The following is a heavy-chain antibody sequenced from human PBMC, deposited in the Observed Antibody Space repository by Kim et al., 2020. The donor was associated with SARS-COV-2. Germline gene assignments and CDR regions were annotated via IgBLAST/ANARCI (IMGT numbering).Heavy chain of an antibody. CDR3: ARIDGSLNWCDP. D-gene: IGHD3-10*01. J-gene: IGHJ5*02. Sequence: YYNPSLKSRVTISEDTSNNQFCLNRRCGTAADTAVYYCARIDGSLNWCDPWGQGTLVTVSS. V-gene: IGHV4-30-2*04.